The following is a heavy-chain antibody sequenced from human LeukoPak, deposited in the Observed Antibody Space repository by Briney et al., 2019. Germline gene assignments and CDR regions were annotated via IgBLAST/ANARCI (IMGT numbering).Heavy chain of an antibody. CDR2: IYYSGST. CDR3: ARGGYSGYGPYMDV. Sequence: SETLSLTCTVSGGSISSGDYYWCWIRQPPGKGVGWIGYIYYSGSTYYNPSLKSRVTISVDTSKNLFSLKLSSVAAVDTAVYYCARGGYSGYGPYMDVWGKGTTVTVSS. D-gene: IGHD5-12*01. CDR1: GGSISSGDYY. J-gene: IGHJ6*03. V-gene: IGHV4-30-4*08.